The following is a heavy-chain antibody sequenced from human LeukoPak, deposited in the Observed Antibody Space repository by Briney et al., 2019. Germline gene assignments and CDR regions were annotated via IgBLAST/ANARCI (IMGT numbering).Heavy chain of an antibody. CDR3: ASLTGYGMDV. J-gene: IGHJ6*02. D-gene: IGHD1-14*01. CDR2: IYSGGST. Sequence: GGSLSLSCAASGFTFSSYSMNWVRQAPGKGLEWVSVIYSGGSTYYADSVKGRFTISRDNSKNTLYLQMNSLRAEDTAVYYCASLTGYGMDVWGQGTTVTVSS. CDR1: GFTFSSYS. V-gene: IGHV3-53*01.